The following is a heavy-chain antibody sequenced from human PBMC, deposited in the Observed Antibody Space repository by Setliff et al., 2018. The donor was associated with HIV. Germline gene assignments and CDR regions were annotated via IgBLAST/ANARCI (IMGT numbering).Heavy chain of an antibody. Sequence: ASVKVSCKASGYTFINFGITWVRQAPGQGLEWVGYTSGYNGNTKYAQNVQGRVTMTTDTSTSTAYMELRSLRYDDTAVYYCARDPRSGYDSDTAMVTVYYYYMDVWGKGTTVTVSS. V-gene: IGHV1-18*04. J-gene: IGHJ6*03. CDR2: TSGYNGNT. D-gene: IGHD5-18*01. CDR1: GYTFINFG. CDR3: ARDPRSGYDSDTAMVTVYYYYMDV.